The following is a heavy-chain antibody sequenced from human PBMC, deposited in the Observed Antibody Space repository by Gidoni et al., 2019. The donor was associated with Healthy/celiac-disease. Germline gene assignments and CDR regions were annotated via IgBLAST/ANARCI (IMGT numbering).Heavy chain of an antibody. D-gene: IGHD1-1*01. Sequence: QVQLQESGPGLVKPSETLSVTCSVAGGCISSYYWSWIRQPPGKGLEWIGYIYDSGSTNYNPSLKSRVAIAVDTSKSQFSLKLSSVPAADTAVYYCARDATKLERVADFAFDIWGQGTMVTVSS. V-gene: IGHV4-59*01. J-gene: IGHJ3*02. CDR3: ARDATKLERVADFAFDI. CDR1: GGCISSYY. CDR2: IYDSGST.